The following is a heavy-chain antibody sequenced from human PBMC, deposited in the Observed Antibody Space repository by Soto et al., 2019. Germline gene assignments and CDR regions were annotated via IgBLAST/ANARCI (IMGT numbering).Heavy chain of an antibody. D-gene: IGHD3-10*01. J-gene: IGHJ6*02. CDR1: GITFPNYD. V-gene: IGHV3-33*01. Sequence: QVQLVESGGGVVQPERSLRLSCAASGITFPNYDMNWVRQAPGKGLEWVAIIWYDGSNKYYADYVKGRFTISRDNSKNALYLQMNGLRVEDTAVYYCARGSYGLDFWGQGTTVTVSS. CDR3: ARGSYGLDF. CDR2: IWYDGSNK.